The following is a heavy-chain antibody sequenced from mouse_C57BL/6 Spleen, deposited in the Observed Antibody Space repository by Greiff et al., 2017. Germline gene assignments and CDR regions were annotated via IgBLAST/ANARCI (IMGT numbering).Heavy chain of an antibody. V-gene: IGHV1-18*01. J-gene: IGHJ1*03. CDR3: ARITTVVAPYWYFDV. CDR1: GYTFTDYN. Sequence: EVQLVESGPELVKPGASVKIPCKASGYTFTDYNMDWVKQSHGKSLEWIGDINPNNGGTIYNQKFKGKATLTVDKSSSTAYMELRSLTSEDTAVYYCARITTVVAPYWYFDVWGTGTTVTVSS. D-gene: IGHD1-1*01. CDR2: INPNNGGT.